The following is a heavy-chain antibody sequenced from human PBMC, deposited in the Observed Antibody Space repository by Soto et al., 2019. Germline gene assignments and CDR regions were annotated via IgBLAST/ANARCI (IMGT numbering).Heavy chain of an antibody. CDR3: ARHPFRRPVTIFGVVNWFDP. V-gene: IGHV5-10-1*03. CDR1: GYSFTSYW. J-gene: IGHJ5*02. D-gene: IGHD3-3*01. CDR2: IDPSDSYT. Sequence: EVQLVQSGAEVKKPGESLRISCKGSGYSFTSYWISWVRQMPGKGLEWMGRIDPSDSYTNYSPSFQGHVTISADKSISTAYLQWSSLKASDTAMYYCARHPFRRPVTIFGVVNWFDPWGQGTLVTVSS.